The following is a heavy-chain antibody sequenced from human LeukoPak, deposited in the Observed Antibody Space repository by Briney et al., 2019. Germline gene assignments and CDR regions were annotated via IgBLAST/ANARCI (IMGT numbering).Heavy chain of an antibody. CDR1: GFTFDDYG. J-gene: IGHJ4*02. Sequence: GGSLRLSCAAPGFTFDDYGMGWVRQAPGKGLEWVSGINWNGGSTNYADSVKGRFTISRDNAKKSLSLQMNSLRDEDTALYYCARLRLPYSPSFYFDYWGQGTLVTVSS. V-gene: IGHV3-20*04. CDR3: ARLRLPYSPSFYFDY. CDR2: INWNGGST. D-gene: IGHD1-26*01.